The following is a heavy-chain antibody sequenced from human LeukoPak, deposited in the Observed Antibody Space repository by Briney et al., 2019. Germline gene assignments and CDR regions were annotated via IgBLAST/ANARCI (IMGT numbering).Heavy chain of an antibody. V-gene: IGHV1-18*01. CDR3: ARGGRRYFDY. Sequence: ASVKVSCKASGYTFTSYGITWVRPAPGQGLEWMGWITGYNGDTKYAQNLQGRVTMTTDTSTSTAYMELRSLRSDDTAVYYCARGGRRYFDYWGQGTLVTVSS. D-gene: IGHD1-14*01. CDR2: ITGYNGDT. J-gene: IGHJ4*02. CDR1: GYTFTSYG.